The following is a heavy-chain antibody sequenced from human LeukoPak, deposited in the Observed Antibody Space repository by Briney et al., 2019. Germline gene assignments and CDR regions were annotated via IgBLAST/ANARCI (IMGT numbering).Heavy chain of an antibody. CDR1: GFTFSIFW. CDR3: ARDPYSSGYLDN. V-gene: IGHV3-66*01. CDR2: TLTSGTT. Sequence: GGSLRLSCAASGFTFSIFWMSWVRQAPGRGLEWVSITLTSGTTHYAESVRGRFTISRDNSKNALYLQMNSLRVEDTAVYYCARDPYSSGYLDNWGQGTLVTVSS. J-gene: IGHJ4*02. D-gene: IGHD3-22*01.